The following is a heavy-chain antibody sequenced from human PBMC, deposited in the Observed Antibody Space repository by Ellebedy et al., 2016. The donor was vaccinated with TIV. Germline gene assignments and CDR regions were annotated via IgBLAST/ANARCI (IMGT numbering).Heavy chain of an antibody. Sequence: GESLKISCAASGFTFSSYAMSWVRQAPGKGLEWVSAISGSGGSTYYADSVKGRFTISRDNSKNTLYLQMNSLRAEETAVYYCTTGGGLRGFDYWGQGTLVTVSS. CDR3: TTGGGLRGFDY. CDR1: GFTFSSYA. CDR2: ISGSGGST. D-gene: IGHD4-17*01. J-gene: IGHJ4*02. V-gene: IGHV3-23*01.